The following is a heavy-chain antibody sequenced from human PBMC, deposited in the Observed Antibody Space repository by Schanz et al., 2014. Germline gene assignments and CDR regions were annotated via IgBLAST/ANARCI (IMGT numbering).Heavy chain of an antibody. D-gene: IGHD2-15*01. V-gene: IGHV3-23*04. CDR3: AKDIGGAVAAPVYDS. CDR1: GFMFTKYA. J-gene: IGHJ4*02. CDR2: ISGTGTKT. Sequence: EVHLVESGGGLVQPGGSLRLSCAASGFMFTKYAMNWVRQAPGKGLEWVSGISGTGTKTYYADSVKSRFTISRDNSKNTVFLQMSSLRADDTALYYCAKDIGGAVAAPVYDSWGQGTLVTVSS.